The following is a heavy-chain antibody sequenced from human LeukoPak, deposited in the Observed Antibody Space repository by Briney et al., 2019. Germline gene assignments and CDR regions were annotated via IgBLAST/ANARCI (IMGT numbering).Heavy chain of an antibody. CDR1: GFTFSSYG. J-gene: IGHJ6*03. Sequence: GGSLRLSCAASGFTFSSYGMSWVRQAPGKGLEWVSGISGSGGSTYYADSVKGRFTISRDNSKNTLYLQMNSLRAEDTAVYYCAKGAALRGLYYMDVWGKGTTVTISS. V-gene: IGHV3-23*01. CDR3: AKGAALRGLYYMDV. CDR2: ISGSGGST. D-gene: IGHD6-13*01.